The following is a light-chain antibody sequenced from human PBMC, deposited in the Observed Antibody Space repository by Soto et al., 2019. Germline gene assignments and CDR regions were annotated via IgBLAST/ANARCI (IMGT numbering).Light chain of an antibody. V-gene: IGLV8-61*01. Sequence: QTVVTQEPSFSVSPGGTVTLTCGLSSGSVSTSYYPSWYQQTPDQAPRTLIYSTNTRSSGVPNRFSGSILGNKAALTITGAQADDESDYYCVLYMGSGIWVFGGGTQLTVL. CDR2: STN. J-gene: IGLJ3*02. CDR1: SGSVSTSYY. CDR3: VLYMGSGIWV.